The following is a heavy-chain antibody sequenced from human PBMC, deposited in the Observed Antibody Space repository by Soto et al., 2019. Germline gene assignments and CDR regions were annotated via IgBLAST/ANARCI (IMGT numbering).Heavy chain of an antibody. CDR3: ARDGRTLIYYDFWSGYYPQLYGMDV. J-gene: IGHJ6*02. CDR1: GYTFTSYY. CDR2: INPNGGST. Sequence: ASVKVSCKASGYTFTSYYMHWVRQAPGQGLEWMGIINPNGGSTSYAQKFQGRVTMTRDTSTSTVYMELSSLRSEDTAVYYCARDGRTLIYYDFWSGYYPQLYGMDVWGQGTTVTVSS. V-gene: IGHV1-46*01. D-gene: IGHD3-3*01.